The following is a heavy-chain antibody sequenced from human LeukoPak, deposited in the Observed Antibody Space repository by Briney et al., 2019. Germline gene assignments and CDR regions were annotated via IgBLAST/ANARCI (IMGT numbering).Heavy chain of an antibody. CDR2: IYYSGST. CDR1: GGSISGYY. CDR3: ARDGVSALNLYSDL. D-gene: IGHD3-3*01. V-gene: IGHV4-59*01. J-gene: IGHJ2*01. Sequence: SETLSLTCTVSGGSISGYYWSWIRQPPGKGLEWIGSIYYSGSTDYNPSLKSRVIISVDTSKNQFSLSLISVTAADTAVYYCARDGVSALNLYSDLWGRGTLVTVSS.